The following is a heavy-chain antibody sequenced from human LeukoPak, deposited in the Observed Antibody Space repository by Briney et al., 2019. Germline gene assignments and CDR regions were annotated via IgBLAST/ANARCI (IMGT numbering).Heavy chain of an antibody. CDR3: ARRGHSSGWYDRSYYFDY. CDR1: GGSISSSSYY. CDR2: IYYSGST. V-gene: IGHV4-39*01. D-gene: IGHD6-19*01. J-gene: IGHJ4*02. Sequence: SETLSLTCTVSGGSISSSSYYWGWIRQPPGKGLEWIGSIYYSGSTYYNPSLKSRVTISVDTSKNQFSLKLSSVTAADTAVYYYARRGHSSGWYDRSYYFDYWGQGTLVTVSS.